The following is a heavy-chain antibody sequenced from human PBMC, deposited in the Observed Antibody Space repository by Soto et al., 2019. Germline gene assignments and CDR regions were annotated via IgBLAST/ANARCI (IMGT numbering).Heavy chain of an antibody. CDR2: ISGSGGST. J-gene: IGHJ4*02. D-gene: IGHD3-3*01. CDR3: VKGFFVYDRPIDY. V-gene: IGHV3-23*01. Sequence: GGSLRLSCAAAGFSLTSYAMNWVRQAPGKGLEWVSCISGSGGSTWYADSVKGRFTISRDSSKNTLYLQMNSLRAEDTAVYYCVKGFFVYDRPIDYWGQGTLVTVSS. CDR1: GFSLTSYA.